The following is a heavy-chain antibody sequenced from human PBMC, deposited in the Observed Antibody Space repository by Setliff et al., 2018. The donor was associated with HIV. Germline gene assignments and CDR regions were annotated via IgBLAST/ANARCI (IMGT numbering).Heavy chain of an antibody. CDR3: ARGSGYFSYFDY. Sequence: SETLSLTCAVYGGSFSGYYWSWIRQPPGKGLEWIGEINHSGSTNYNPSLKSRVTISVDTSKNQFSLKLSSVTAADTAVYYCARGSGYFSYFDYWGQGALVTVSS. J-gene: IGHJ4*02. D-gene: IGHD3-22*01. V-gene: IGHV4-34*01. CDR1: GGSFSGYY. CDR2: INHSGST.